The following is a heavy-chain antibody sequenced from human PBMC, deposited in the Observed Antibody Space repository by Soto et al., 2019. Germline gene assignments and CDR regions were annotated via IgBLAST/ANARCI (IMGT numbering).Heavy chain of an antibody. CDR2: IIPIFGTA. D-gene: IGHD4-17*01. J-gene: IGHJ6*02. CDR3: ARPYDYGGNKRPNYYYYYGMDV. V-gene: IGHV1-69*13. Sequence: ASVKVSCKASGGTFSSYAISWVRQAPGQGLEWMGGIIPIFGTANYAQKFQGRVTITADESTSTAYMELSSLRSEDTAVYYCARPYDYGGNKRPNYYYYYGMDVWGQGPTVTVSS. CDR1: GGTFSSYA.